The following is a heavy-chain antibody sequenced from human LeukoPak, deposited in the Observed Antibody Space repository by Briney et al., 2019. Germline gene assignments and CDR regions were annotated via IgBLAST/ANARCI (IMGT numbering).Heavy chain of an antibody. D-gene: IGHD2-21*02. CDR2: FYYSGST. CDR1: GGAVSSFY. J-gene: IGHJ4*02. Sequence: PSETLSLTCSVSGGAVSSFYWSWIRQPPGKGLEWIGYFYYSGSTKYNPSLKSRVTMSGDTSKNQLSLKLRPVTAADTAVYYCARHRFASAVILDYWGQGDLVTVSS. CDR3: ARHRFASAVILDY. V-gene: IGHV4-59*08.